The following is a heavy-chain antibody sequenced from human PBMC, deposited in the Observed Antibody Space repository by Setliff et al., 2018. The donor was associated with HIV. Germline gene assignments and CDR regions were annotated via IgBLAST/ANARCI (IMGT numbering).Heavy chain of an antibody. CDR3: ARDTTYYYGSGSHH. Sequence: GGSLRLSCVASGFTFSDYYMSWIRQAPGKGLEWVSYISSSGSTIYYADSVKGRFTISRDNAKNSLYLQMNSLRAEDTAVYYCARDTTYYYGSGSHHWGQGTLVTVSS. CDR1: GFTFSDYY. D-gene: IGHD3-10*01. CDR2: ISSSGSTI. V-gene: IGHV3-11*04. J-gene: IGHJ4*02.